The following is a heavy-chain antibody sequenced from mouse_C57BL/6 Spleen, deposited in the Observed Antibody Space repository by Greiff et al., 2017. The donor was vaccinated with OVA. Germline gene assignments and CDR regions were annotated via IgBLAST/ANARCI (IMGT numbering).Heavy chain of an antibody. Sequence: VHLVESGPELVKPGASVKLSCKASGYTFTSYDINWVKQRPGQGLEWIGWIYPRDGSTKYNEKFKGKATLTVDTSSSTAYMELHSLTSEDSAVYFCAIYGSSYVYYFDYWGQGTTLTVSS. D-gene: IGHD1-1*01. CDR2: IYPRDGST. J-gene: IGHJ2*01. CDR1: GYTFTSYD. CDR3: AIYGSSYVYYFDY. V-gene: IGHV1-85*01.